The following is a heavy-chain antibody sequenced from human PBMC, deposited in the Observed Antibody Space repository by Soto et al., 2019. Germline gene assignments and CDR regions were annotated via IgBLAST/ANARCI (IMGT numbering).Heavy chain of an antibody. J-gene: IGHJ4*02. CDR2: VYYSGNT. Sequence: QLQLQESGPGLVKPSETLSLTCTVSGGSISDSSSYYWAWIRQPPGKGLEWIGSVYYSGNTYYGPSLQSRVTLSVDTSKTQFALKVSSVTAADPAVYYCARHPNSGWLGYWGQGILVTVSS. CDR3: ARHPNSGWLGY. V-gene: IGHV4-39*01. CDR1: GGSISDSSSYY. D-gene: IGHD5-12*01.